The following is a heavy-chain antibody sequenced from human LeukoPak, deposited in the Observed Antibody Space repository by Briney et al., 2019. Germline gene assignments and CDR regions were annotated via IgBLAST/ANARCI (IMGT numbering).Heavy chain of an antibody. CDR2: INPNSGGT. J-gene: IGHJ4*02. CDR3: ARGGTELYDYVWGSYPAQQYYFDY. D-gene: IGHD3-16*02. Sequence: PEASVKVSCKASGYTFTGYYMHWVRQAPGQGLEWMGRINPNSGGTNYAQKFQGRVTMTRDTSISTAYMELSRLRSDDTAVYYCARGGTELYDYVWGSYPAQQYYFDYWGQGTLVTVSS. V-gene: IGHV1-2*06. CDR1: GYTFTGYY.